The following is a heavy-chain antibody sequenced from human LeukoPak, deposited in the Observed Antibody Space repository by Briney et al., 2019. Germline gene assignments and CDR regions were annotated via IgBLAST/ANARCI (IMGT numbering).Heavy chain of an antibody. CDR3: ARSGVLDSTPGAFDI. CDR2: IKQDGSEK. V-gene: IGHV3-7*01. Sequence: GGSLRLSCAASGFTFSSYWMSWVRQAPGKWLEWVANIKQDGSEKYYVDSVKGRFTISRDNAKNSLYLQMNSLRAEDTAVYYCARSGVLDSTPGAFDIWGQGTMVTVSS. CDR1: GFTFSSYW. J-gene: IGHJ3*02. D-gene: IGHD3/OR15-3a*01.